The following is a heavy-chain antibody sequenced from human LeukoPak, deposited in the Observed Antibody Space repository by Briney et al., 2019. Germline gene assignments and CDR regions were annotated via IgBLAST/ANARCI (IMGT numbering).Heavy chain of an antibody. Sequence: PWEPLSLPCTASGGSISSYYWGGFRQPQGKGREGIGYIYYSGSTTSTPSLRSRVTISLDRSKTRFSLKRSSLPAADTAVYYCRGPGGDYYDSSGYYVISFDPWGQGTLVTVSS. CDR2: IYYSGST. D-gene: IGHD3-22*01. CDR3: RGPGGDYYDSSGYYVISFDP. V-gene: IGHV4-59*13. J-gene: IGHJ5*02. CDR1: GGSISSYY.